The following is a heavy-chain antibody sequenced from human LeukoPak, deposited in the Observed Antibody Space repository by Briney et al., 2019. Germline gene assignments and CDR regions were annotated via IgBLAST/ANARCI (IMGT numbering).Heavy chain of an antibody. J-gene: IGHJ4*02. CDR1: GGSISSSSYY. CDR2: IYYSGST. CDR3: ARDGGYSYGQALDY. V-gene: IGHV4-39*07. D-gene: IGHD5-18*01. Sequence: SETLSLTCTVSGGSISSSSYYWGWIRQPPGKGLEWIGSIYYSGSTYYNPSLKSRVTISVDTSKNLFSLKLSSVTAADTAVYYCARDGGYSYGQALDYWGQGTLVTASS.